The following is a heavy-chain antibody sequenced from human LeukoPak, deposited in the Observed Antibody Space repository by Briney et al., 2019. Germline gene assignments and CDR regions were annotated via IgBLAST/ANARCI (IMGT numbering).Heavy chain of an antibody. V-gene: IGHV3-23*01. J-gene: IGHJ6*03. D-gene: IGHD3-3*01. CDR1: GFTFSSYA. CDR3: AKDQVTTVYYYYYMDV. Sequence: EGSLRLSCAASGFTFSSYAMSWVRQAPGKGLEWVSAISGSGGSTYYADSVKGRFTISRDNSKNTLYLQMNSLRAEDTAVYYCAKDQVTTVYYYYYMDVWGKGTTVTVSS. CDR2: ISGSGGST.